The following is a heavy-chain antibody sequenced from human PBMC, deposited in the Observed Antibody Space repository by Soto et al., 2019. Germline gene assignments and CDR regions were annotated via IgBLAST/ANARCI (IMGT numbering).Heavy chain of an antibody. Sequence: EVQLLESGGGLVQPGGSLRLSCAASGFTFSSYAMSWVRQAPGKGLEWVSAISGSGGSTYSADSVKGRFTISRDNSKNTLYLQMNSLRAEDTAVYYCAKASFDFWSGFDYWGQGTLVTVSS. V-gene: IGHV3-23*01. J-gene: IGHJ4*02. CDR2: ISGSGGST. CDR1: GFTFSSYA. D-gene: IGHD3-3*01. CDR3: AKASFDFWSGFDY.